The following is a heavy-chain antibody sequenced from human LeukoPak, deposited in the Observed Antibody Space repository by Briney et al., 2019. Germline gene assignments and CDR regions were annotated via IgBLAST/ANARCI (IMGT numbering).Heavy chain of an antibody. J-gene: IGHJ3*02. CDR1: GFIFSNAW. D-gene: IGHD7-27*01. Sequence: GGSLRLSCAASGFIFSNAWMSWVRQAPGKGLEWVGRIKSKSDGGTTDYSAPVKGRFTISRDDSRNTLSLQMNSLRAEDTAVYYCARDSSLPFNWGSGGAFDIWGQGTMVTVSS. CDR2: IKSKSDGGTT. CDR3: ARDSSLPFNWGSGGAFDI. V-gene: IGHV3-15*01.